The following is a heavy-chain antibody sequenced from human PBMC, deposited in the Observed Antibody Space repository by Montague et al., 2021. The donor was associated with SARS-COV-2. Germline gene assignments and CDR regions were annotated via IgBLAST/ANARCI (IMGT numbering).Heavy chain of an antibody. V-gene: IGHV4-34*01. CDR2: VNQSGTT. D-gene: IGHD2-2*01. J-gene: IGHJ3*02. CDR1: GGSFSNYY. Sequence: SETLSLTCAISGGSFSNYYWCWIRQPPGKGLEWIGEVNQSGTTISNPSVKSGVTISEDTSKNQIYLRLNSVTAADTAAYYCARGRLPVVVSGAGSEGRAFDIWGQGTMVTVSS. CDR3: ARGRLPVVVSGAGSEGRAFDI.